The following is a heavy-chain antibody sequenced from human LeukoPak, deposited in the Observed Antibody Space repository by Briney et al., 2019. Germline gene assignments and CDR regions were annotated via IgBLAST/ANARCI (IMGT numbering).Heavy chain of an antibody. D-gene: IGHD1-26*01. Sequence: GGSLRLSCAASGFTFSSHAMNWVRQAPGKGLEWVSAISGSGGSTYYADSVKGRFTISRDNSKNTLYLQMNSLRAEDTAVYYCAKEVGATEVFDYWGQGTLVTVSS. CDR1: GFTFSSHA. CDR2: ISGSGGST. CDR3: AKEVGATEVFDY. V-gene: IGHV3-23*01. J-gene: IGHJ4*02.